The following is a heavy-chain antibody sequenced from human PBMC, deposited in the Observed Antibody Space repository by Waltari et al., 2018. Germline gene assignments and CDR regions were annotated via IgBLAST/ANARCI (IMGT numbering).Heavy chain of an antibody. D-gene: IGHD2-15*01. CDR1: GFTFSSYA. V-gene: IGHV3-23*03. CDR3: AKASGGYCSGGSCYWDYYYYYMDV. Sequence: EVQLLESGGGLVQPGGSLRLSCAASGFTFSSYAMSWVRQAPGTVLEWVSVIYSGGSTYYADSVKGRFTISRDNSKNTLYLQMNSLRAEDTAVYYCAKASGGYCSGGSCYWDYYYYYMDVWGKGTTVTVSS. J-gene: IGHJ6*03. CDR2: IYSGGST.